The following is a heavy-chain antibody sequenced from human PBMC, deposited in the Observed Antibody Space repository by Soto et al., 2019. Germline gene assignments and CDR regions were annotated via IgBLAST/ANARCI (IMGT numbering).Heavy chain of an antibody. D-gene: IGHD6-13*01. Sequence: QLQLQASGPRLVKPSETLSLTCAVSGGSITRSSFYWGWIRQPPETALAPIGSIHYSGSTYYNPSLNGRVTMSVETSKNEFSLTLTSVTAADTAVYYCARLSTGYSVEVGYWGQGTLVSVSS. CDR2: IHYSGST. V-gene: IGHV4-39*01. CDR3: ARLSTGYSVEVGY. CDR1: GGSITRSSFY. J-gene: IGHJ4*02.